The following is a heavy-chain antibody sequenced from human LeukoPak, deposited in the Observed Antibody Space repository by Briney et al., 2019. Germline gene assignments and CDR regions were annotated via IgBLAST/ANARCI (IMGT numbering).Heavy chain of an antibody. Sequence: GASVKVSCKASGYTFTSYGISWVRQAPGQGLEWMGIINPSGGSTSYAQKFQGRVTMTRDTSTSTVYMELSSLRSEDTAVYYCARDQAAHYYDSSGHRVYNWFDPWGQGTLVTVSS. D-gene: IGHD3-22*01. V-gene: IGHV1-46*01. J-gene: IGHJ5*02. CDR1: GYTFTSYG. CDR3: ARDQAAHYYDSSGHRVYNWFDP. CDR2: INPSGGST.